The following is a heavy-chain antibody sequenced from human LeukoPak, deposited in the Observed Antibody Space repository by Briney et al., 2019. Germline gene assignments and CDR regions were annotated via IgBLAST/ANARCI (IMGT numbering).Heavy chain of an antibody. CDR1: GFTFSSYE. D-gene: IGHD2-2*01. Sequence: GGSLRLSCAASGFTFSSYEMNWVRQAPGKGLEWVSYISSSGSTIYYADSVKGLFTISRDNAKNSLYLQMNSLRAEDTAVYYCASQVGEVPAGFDYWGQGTLVTVSS. V-gene: IGHV3-48*03. J-gene: IGHJ4*02. CDR3: ASQVGEVPAGFDY. CDR2: ISSSGSTI.